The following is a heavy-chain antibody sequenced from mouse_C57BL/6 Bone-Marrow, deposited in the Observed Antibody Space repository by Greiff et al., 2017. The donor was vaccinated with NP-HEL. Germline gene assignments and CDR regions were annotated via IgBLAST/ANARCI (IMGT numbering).Heavy chain of an antibody. CDR3: ARACYGSSYVDY. V-gene: IGHV1-69*01. D-gene: IGHD1-1*01. Sequence: VQLQQPGAELVMPGASVKLSCKASGYTFTSYWMHWVKQRPGQSLEWIGEIDPSDSYTNYNQKFKGKSTLTVDKSSSTAYMQLSSLPSEDSAVEDCARACYGSSYVDYWGQGTTLTVSS. CDR1: GYTFTSYW. CDR2: IDPSDSYT. J-gene: IGHJ2*01.